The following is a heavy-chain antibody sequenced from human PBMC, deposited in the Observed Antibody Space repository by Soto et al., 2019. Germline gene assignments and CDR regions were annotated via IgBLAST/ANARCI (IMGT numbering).Heavy chain of an antibody. CDR1: GFSFSTSE. J-gene: IGHJ3*02. Sequence: EVQLVESGGGLVQPGGCLRVSCAACGFSFSTSEMNWVRQVPGKGLEWISYISKSSVTTDYADSVKGRFTISRDNANNSLFLEMNSLRVEDTALYYSAPRKFGSFNIAAFEIWGQGTMVTVSS. CDR2: ISKSSVTT. CDR3: APRKFGSFNIAAFEI. V-gene: IGHV3-48*03. D-gene: IGHD3-16*01.